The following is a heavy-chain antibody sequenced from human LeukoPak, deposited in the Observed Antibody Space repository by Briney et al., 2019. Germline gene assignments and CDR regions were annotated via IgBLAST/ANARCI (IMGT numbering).Heavy chain of an antibody. Sequence: PGGSLRLSCAASGFTFSSYGMHWVRQAPGKGLEWVAFIQYDGSNKYYADSVKGRFTISRDNSKNTLYLQMNSLRAEDTAVYYCAREAYCGGDCPPDAFDIWGQGTMVTVSS. J-gene: IGHJ3*02. CDR2: IQYDGSNK. CDR1: GFTFSSYG. V-gene: IGHV3-30*02. D-gene: IGHD2-21*02. CDR3: AREAYCGGDCPPDAFDI.